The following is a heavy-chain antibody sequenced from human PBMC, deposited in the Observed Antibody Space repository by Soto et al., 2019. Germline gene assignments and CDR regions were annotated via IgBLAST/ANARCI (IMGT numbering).Heavy chain of an antibody. D-gene: IGHD3-3*01. Sequence: ASVNVSCKAPGDTFTSYYLNWVRQAPGQGLEWMGVINPHGGSTKYAQKFQGRITMTRDTSRSTVYMELSSLRSDDTAIYYCARSSGGNFGIIIEGSNWFDPWGQGTLVTVSS. CDR1: GDTFTSYY. CDR2: INPHGGST. CDR3: ARSSGGNFGIIIEGSNWFDP. V-gene: IGHV1-46*01. J-gene: IGHJ5*02.